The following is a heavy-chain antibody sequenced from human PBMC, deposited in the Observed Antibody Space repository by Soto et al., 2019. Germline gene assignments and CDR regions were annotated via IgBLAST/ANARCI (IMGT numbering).Heavy chain of an antibody. CDR1: GYTFTGYY. CDR2: INPNSGGA. CDR3: ARDRSYDSSGYTDY. Sequence: ASVKVSCKASGYTFTGYYMHWVRQAPGQGLEWMGWINPNSGGANYAQKFQGRVTMTRDTSISTAYMELSRLRSDDTAVYYCARDRSYDSSGYTDYWGQGTLVTVSS. J-gene: IGHJ4*02. D-gene: IGHD3-22*01. V-gene: IGHV1-2*02.